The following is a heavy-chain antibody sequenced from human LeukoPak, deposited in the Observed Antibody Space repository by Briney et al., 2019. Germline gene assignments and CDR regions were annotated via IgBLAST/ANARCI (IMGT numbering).Heavy chain of an antibody. Sequence: SQTLSLTCAISGDSVSSSSAAWNWIRQTPSRGLEWLGRTNYRSKWYSYYGASVKSRITINPDTSKNQFSLQLNSVTPEDTAVYYCARGAAGAIDYWGQGTLVTVSS. D-gene: IGHD6-13*01. CDR2: TNYRSKWYS. J-gene: IGHJ4*02. V-gene: IGHV6-1*01. CDR3: ARGAAGAIDY. CDR1: GDSVSSSSAA.